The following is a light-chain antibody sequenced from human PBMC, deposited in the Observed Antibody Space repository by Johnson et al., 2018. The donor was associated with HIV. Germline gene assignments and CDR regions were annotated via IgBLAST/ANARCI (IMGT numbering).Light chain of an antibody. CDR1: NSNIGNSY. Sequence: QSLLTQPPSVSAAPGQKVTISCSGSNSNIGNSYVSWYQQLPGTAPKLLIYDNNKRPSGIPDRFSGSKSGTSATLGITGLQTGDEADYYCGTWDSSLTSYVFGAGTKVTVL. J-gene: IGLJ1*01. V-gene: IGLV1-51*01. CDR2: DNN. CDR3: GTWDSSLTSYV.